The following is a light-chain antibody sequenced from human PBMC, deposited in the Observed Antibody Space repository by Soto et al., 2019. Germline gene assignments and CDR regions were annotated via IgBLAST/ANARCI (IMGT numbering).Light chain of an antibody. J-gene: IGKJ5*01. CDR1: QSVSSY. V-gene: IGKV3-11*01. CDR2: DAS. Sequence: EIVLTQSPATVSLCRVERATLSFMASQSVSSYLAWYQQKPGQAPRLLIYDASNRATGIPARFSGSGSGTDFTLTISSLEPEDFAVYYCQQRSNWPPITFGQGTRLEIK. CDR3: QQRSNWPPIT.